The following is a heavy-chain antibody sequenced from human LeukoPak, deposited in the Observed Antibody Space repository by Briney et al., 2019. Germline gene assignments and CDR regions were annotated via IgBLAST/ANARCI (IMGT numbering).Heavy chain of an antibody. CDR2: IYYSGST. V-gene: IGHV4-59*01. D-gene: IGHD6-19*01. J-gene: IGHJ4*02. Sequence: SETLSLTCTVSGGSINSYYWSWIRQPPGKGLEWIGYIYYSGSTNYNPSLKSRVTISVDTSKNQFSLKLSSVTATDTAVYYCARGREIAVAGTTEYYFDYWGQGTLVTVSS. CDR1: GGSINSYY. CDR3: ARGREIAVAGTTEYYFDY.